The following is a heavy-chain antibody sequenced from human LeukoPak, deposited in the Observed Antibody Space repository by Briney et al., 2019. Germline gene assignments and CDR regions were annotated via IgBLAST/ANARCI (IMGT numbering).Heavy chain of an antibody. D-gene: IGHD3-10*01. Sequence: PGKSLRLSCAASGFTFSNYGMHWVRQAPGKGLEWLSGVTGSGLTTYYAESVKGRFTISRDNSKNTLYLQMNSLRAEDTAVYYCAKGVRVYYYYGMDVWGQGTTVTVSS. CDR2: VTGSGLTT. J-gene: IGHJ6*02. CDR1: GFTFSNYG. V-gene: IGHV3-23*01. CDR3: AKGVRVYYYYGMDV.